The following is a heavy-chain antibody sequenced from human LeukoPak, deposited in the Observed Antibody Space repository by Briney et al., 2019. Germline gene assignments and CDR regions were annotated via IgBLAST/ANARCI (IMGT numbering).Heavy chain of an antibody. CDR1: GGSISSSSYY. CDR2: INHSGST. D-gene: IGHD5-18*01. Sequence: SETLSLTCTVSGGSISSSSYYWGWIRQPPGKGLEWIGEINHSGSTNYNPSLKSRVTISVDTSKNQFSLKLSSVTAADTAVYYCARGLGHSYGLVWYYYYMDVWGKGTTVTVSS. CDR3: ARGLGHSYGLVWYYYYMDV. V-gene: IGHV4-39*07. J-gene: IGHJ6*03.